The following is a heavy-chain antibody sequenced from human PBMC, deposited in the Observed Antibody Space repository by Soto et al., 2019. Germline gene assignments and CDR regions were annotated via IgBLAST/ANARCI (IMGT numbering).Heavy chain of an antibody. CDR2: IYYSGNT. J-gene: IGHJ4*02. D-gene: IGHD3-16*01. Sequence: PSETLSLTCTVSGGYINNYYWSWIRQPPGKGLEWIGYIYYSGNTNYNPSLKSRVTISVDTSKNQFSLKLSSATAADTAVYYCARGGTFRTFDYWGQGTLVTLSS. CDR3: ARGGTFRTFDY. CDR1: GGYINNYY. V-gene: IGHV4-59*01.